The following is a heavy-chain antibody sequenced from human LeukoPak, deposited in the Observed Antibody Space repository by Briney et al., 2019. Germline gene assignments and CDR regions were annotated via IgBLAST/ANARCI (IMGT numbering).Heavy chain of an antibody. CDR2: IYYSGST. CDR1: GGSISSGDYY. D-gene: IGHD1-26*01. Sequence: SETLSLTCTVSGGSISSGDYYWSWIRQPPGKGLEWIGYIYYSGSTYYNPSHKSRVTISVDTSKNQFSLKLSSVTAADTAVYYCARGRSNYYYMDVWGKGTTVTVSS. V-gene: IGHV4-30-4*08. J-gene: IGHJ6*03. CDR3: ARGRSNYYYMDV.